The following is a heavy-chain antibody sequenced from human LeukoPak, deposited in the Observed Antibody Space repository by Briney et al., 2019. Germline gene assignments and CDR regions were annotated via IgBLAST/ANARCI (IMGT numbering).Heavy chain of an antibody. Sequence: SETLSLTCTVSGYSISSGYYWGWIRQPPGKGLEWIGSIYHSGSTYYNPSLKSRVTISVDTSKNQFSLKLSSVTAADTALYYCARGTTYDSAMDYYFNYWGQGALVTVSS. CDR2: IYHSGST. V-gene: IGHV4-38-2*02. J-gene: IGHJ4*02. CDR3: ARGTTYDSAMDYYFNY. D-gene: IGHD3-22*01. CDR1: GYSISSGYY.